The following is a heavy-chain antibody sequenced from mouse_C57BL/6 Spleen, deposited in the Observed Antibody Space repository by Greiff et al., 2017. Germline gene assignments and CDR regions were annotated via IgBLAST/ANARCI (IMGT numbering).Heavy chain of an antibody. J-gene: IGHJ1*03. CDR1: GYSITSGYY. CDR2: ISYDGSN. Sequence: VQLKESGPGLVKPSQSLSLTCSVTGYSITSGYYWNWIRQFPGNKLEWMGYISYDGSNNYNPSLKNRISITRDTSKNQFFLKLNSVTTEDTATYYCARARHYYGSSYGYFDVWGTGTTVTVSS. D-gene: IGHD1-1*01. CDR3: ARARHYYGSSYGYFDV. V-gene: IGHV3-6*01.